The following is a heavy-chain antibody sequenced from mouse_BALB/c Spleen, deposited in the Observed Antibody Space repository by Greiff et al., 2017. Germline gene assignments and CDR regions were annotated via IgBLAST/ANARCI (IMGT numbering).Heavy chain of an antibody. D-gene: IGHD3-1*01. J-gene: IGHJ2*01. CDR2: ISSGSSTI. Sequence: EVKLMESGGGLVQPGGSRKLSCAASGFTFSSFGMHWVRQAPEKGLEWVAYISSGSSTIYYADTVKGRFTISRDNPKNTLFLQMTSLRSEDTAMYYCARGSGYGDYWGQGTTLTVSS. CDR1: GFTFSSFG. V-gene: IGHV5-17*02. CDR3: ARGSGYGDY.